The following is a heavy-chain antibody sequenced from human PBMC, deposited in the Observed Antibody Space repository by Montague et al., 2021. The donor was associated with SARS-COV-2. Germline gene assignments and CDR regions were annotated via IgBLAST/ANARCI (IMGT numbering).Heavy chain of an antibody. CDR3: ARDPHDYGWFDP. V-gene: IGHV4-61*09. Sequence: TLSLTCTVSGGSISSASYYWSWARQPAGKGLEWIGHIYSTVITNYNPSLKSRVTMSVDLSKNQFSLKMTSVTAADTAVYYCARDPHDYGWFDPWGQGTLVTVSS. J-gene: IGHJ5*02. D-gene: IGHD4-17*01. CDR2: IYSTVIT. CDR1: GGSISSASYY.